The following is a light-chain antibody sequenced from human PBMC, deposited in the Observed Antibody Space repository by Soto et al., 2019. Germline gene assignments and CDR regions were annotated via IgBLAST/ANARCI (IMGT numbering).Light chain of an antibody. J-gene: IGKJ4*01. CDR1: LSVSIY. Sequence: EIVLTQSPATLSLSPGERATLSCRASLSVSIYLAWYQQKPGQAPRLLIYDTSTRATGIPARFSGSGSGTDFTLTISSLEPEDFAVYFCQQRSNWPLTFGGGTKVEIK. CDR3: QQRSNWPLT. V-gene: IGKV3-11*01. CDR2: DTS.